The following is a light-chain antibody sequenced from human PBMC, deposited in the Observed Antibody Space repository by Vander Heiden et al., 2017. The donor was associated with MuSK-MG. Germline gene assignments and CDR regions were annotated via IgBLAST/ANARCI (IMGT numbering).Light chain of an antibody. CDR2: DAS. CDR3: QQRSNGPPEFT. V-gene: IGKV3-11*01. Sequence: EIVLPHSPATLSLSPGERATLSCRASQSVSSYLAWYQQKPGQAPRLLIYDASNRATGIPARFSGSGYGTDFTLTISSLEPEDFAVYYCQQRSNGPPEFTFGPGTKVDIK. CDR1: QSVSSY. J-gene: IGKJ3*01.